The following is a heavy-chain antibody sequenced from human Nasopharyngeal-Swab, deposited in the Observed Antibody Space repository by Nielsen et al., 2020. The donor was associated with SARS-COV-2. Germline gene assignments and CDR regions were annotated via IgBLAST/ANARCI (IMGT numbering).Heavy chain of an antibody. CDR2: ISSRYIHI. J-gene: IGHJ4*02. CDR3: SRGLFPGDY. Sequence: GESLKISCAASGFTFKNYGMTWVRQAPGKGLEWVSSISSRYIHIYYADAVKGRFTISRDNAENSLHLQMHSLRAEDSGVYYCSRGLFPGDYWGQGTLVTVSS. CDR1: GFTFKNYG. V-gene: IGHV3-21*01.